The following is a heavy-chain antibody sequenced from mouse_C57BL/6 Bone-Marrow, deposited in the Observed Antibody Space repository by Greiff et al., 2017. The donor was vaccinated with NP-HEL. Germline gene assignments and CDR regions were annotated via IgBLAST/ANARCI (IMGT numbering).Heavy chain of an antibody. V-gene: IGHV5-4*03. Sequence: EVKLVESGGGLVKPGGSLKLSCAASGFTFSSYAMSWVRQTPEKRLEWVATISDGGSYTYYPDNVKGRFTISRDNAKNNLYLQMSHLKSEDTAMYYCARGLTTVVDYWGQGTALTVSS. CDR2: ISDGGSYT. D-gene: IGHD1-1*01. CDR1: GFTFSSYA. CDR3: ARGLTTVVDY. J-gene: IGHJ2*01.